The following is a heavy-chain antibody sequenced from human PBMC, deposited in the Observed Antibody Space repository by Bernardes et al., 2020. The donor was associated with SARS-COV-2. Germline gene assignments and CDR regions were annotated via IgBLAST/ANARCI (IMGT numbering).Heavy chain of an antibody. V-gene: IGHV1-24*01. CDR3: ATAPPMVGVPAAIKKRRSNWFDP. D-gene: IGHD2-2*02. CDR2: FDPEDGET. Sequence: APVEVSCKVSGYTLTELSMHWVRQAPGKGLEWMGGFDPEDGETIYAQKFQGRVTMTEDTSTDTAYMELSSLRSEDTAVYYCATAPPMVGVPAAIKKRRSNWFDP. CDR1: GYTLTELS. J-gene: IGHJ5*02.